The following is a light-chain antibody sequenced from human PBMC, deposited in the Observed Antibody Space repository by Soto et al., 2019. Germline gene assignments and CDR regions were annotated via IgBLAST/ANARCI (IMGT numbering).Light chain of an antibody. CDR2: GAS. CDR1: HSISFW. V-gene: IGKV1-39*01. J-gene: IGKJ1*01. CDR3: QQSYSTPT. Sequence: IQVTQSPSSLSASVGDRVTIACLTNHSISFWLNWYQQKPGKAPKILIYGASTLQSGVPSRFSASGSGTHFTLTINSLQPEDFGTFSCQQSYSTPTFGQGPKVDIK.